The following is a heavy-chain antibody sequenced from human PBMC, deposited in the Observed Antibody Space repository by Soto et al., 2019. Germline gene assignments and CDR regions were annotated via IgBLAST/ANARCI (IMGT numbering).Heavy chain of an antibody. D-gene: IGHD3-10*01. CDR3: ASPYYYGSGSYYRPFDY. Sequence: GASVKVSCKASGGTFSSYAISWVRQAPGQGLEWMGGIIPIFGTANYAQKFQGRVTITADESTSTAYMELSSLRSEDTAVYYCASPYYYGSGSYYRPFDYWGQGTLVTVSS. J-gene: IGHJ4*02. V-gene: IGHV1-69*13. CDR1: GGTFSSYA. CDR2: IIPIFGTA.